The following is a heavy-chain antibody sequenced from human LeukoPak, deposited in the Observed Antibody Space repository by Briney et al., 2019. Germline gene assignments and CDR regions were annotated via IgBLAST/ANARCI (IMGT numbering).Heavy chain of an antibody. D-gene: IGHD2-21*01. CDR3: ARERHIASDSFDI. V-gene: IGHV4-4*07. CDR2: FYSSGNN. CDR1: GGSMSSYF. J-gene: IGHJ3*02. Sequence: SETLSLTCLVSGGSMSSYFWSWIRQPAGKGLEWIGRFYSSGNNNYNPSLRSRVTMSADTSKNQFSLELTSVTAADTAVYYCARERHIASDSFDIWGPGTLVTVSS.